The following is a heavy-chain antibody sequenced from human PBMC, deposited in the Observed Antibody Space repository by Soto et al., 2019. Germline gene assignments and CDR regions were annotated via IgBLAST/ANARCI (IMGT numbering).Heavy chain of an antibody. V-gene: IGHV1-58*02. D-gene: IGHD1-26*01. CDR3: AKRSGSYSDAFDI. J-gene: IGHJ3*02. CDR1: GFTLNNSA. CDR2: IVVGSGKT. Sequence: SVKVSCKASGFTLNNSAMQWVRQARGQRLEWIGWIVVGSGKTNYAQKFQGRVNITWDMSTSTAYMELSSLRSEDTAVYYCAKRSGSYSDAFDIWGKGTMVT.